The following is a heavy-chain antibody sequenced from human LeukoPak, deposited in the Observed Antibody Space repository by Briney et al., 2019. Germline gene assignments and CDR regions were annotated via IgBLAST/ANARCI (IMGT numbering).Heavy chain of an antibody. D-gene: IGHD6-13*01. J-gene: IGHJ4*02. CDR1: GYTCTSYG. Sequence: ASVKVSCKASGYTCTSYGISWVRQAPGQGLEWMGWISAYNGNTNYAQKLQGRVTMTTDTSTSTACMELRSLRSDDTAVYYCARDRLRSSSWYYFDYWGQGTLVTVSS. CDR3: ARDRLRSSSWYYFDY. V-gene: IGHV1-18*01. CDR2: ISAYNGNT.